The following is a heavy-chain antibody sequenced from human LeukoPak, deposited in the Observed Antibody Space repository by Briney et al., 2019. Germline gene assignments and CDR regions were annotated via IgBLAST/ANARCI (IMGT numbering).Heavy chain of an antibody. CDR3: AREDGCCYGMAV. V-gene: IGHV1-69*04. CDR1: GGTFSSYA. Sequence: SVKVSCKASGGTFSSYAISWVRQAPGQGLEWMGRIIPILGIANYAQKFQGRVTITADKSTSTAYMELSSLRSEDTAVYYCAREDGCCYGMAVWGQGTTVTVSS. J-gene: IGHJ6*02. CDR2: IIPILGIA. D-gene: IGHD4/OR15-4a*01.